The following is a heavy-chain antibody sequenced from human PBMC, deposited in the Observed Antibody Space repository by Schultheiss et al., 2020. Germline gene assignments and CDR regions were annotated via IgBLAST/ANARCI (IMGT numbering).Heavy chain of an antibody. Sequence: SETLSLTCTVSGGSISSYYWSWIRQPPGKGLEWIGYIYYSGSTNYNPSLKSRVTISVDTSKNQFSLKLSSVTAADTAVYLCVRDRGYTYVDYWGQGTLVTVSS. V-gene: IGHV4-59*01. J-gene: IGHJ4*02. CDR2: IYYSGST. CDR1: GGSISSYY. D-gene: IGHD6-13*01. CDR3: VRDRGYTYVDY.